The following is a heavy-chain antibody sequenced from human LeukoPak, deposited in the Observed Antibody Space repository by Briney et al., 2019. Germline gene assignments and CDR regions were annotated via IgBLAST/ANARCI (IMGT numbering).Heavy chain of an antibody. D-gene: IGHD2-2*01. CDR3: AKVNDCSSTSCYAFDI. J-gene: IGHJ3*02. CDR2: ISGSGGST. Sequence: GGSLRLSCAASGFTFSSYAMSWVRQAPGKGLEWVSAISGSGGSTYYADSVKGRSTISRDNSKNTLYLQMNSLRAEDTAVYYCAKVNDCSSTSCYAFDIWGQGTMVTVSS. V-gene: IGHV3-23*01. CDR1: GFTFSSYA.